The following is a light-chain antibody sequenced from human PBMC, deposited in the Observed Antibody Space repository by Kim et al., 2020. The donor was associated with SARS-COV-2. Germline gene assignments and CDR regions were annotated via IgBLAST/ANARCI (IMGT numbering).Light chain of an antibody. V-gene: IGKV1-27*01. CDR3: QKYDSAPWT. Sequence: ASVGDRDTITCRASQVINNYLAWYQQKPGKAPTVLIYGASTLLSGVPSRFSGSGSGTDFTLTISSLQPEDVATYYCQKYDSAPWTFGHGTKVDIK. J-gene: IGKJ1*01. CDR2: GAS. CDR1: QVINNY.